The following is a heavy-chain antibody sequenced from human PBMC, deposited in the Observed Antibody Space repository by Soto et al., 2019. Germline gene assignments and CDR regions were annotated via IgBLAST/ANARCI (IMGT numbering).Heavy chain of an antibody. CDR2: INSDGSST. CDR1: GFTFSSYW. Sequence: PGGSLRLSCAASGFTFSSYWMHWVRQAPGKGLVWVSRINSDGSSTSYADSVKGRFTISRDNAKNTLYLQMNSLRAEDTAVYYCARGGADERPYNWFDPWGQGTLVTVSS. V-gene: IGHV3-74*01. D-gene: IGHD3-10*01. CDR3: ARGGADERPYNWFDP. J-gene: IGHJ5*02.